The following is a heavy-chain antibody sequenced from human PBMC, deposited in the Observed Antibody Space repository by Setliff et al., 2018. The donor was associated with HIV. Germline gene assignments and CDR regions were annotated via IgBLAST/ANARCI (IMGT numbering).Heavy chain of an antibody. V-gene: IGHV7-4-1*02. CDR1: GYTFTSYA. D-gene: IGHD1-26*01. Sequence: ASVKVSCKASGYTFTSYAVNWVRQAPGQGREWVGWIHTNTGDPTYAQGFTGRFVFSFDTSVSTAYLQISSIKAEDTAVYYCAARGEQLYYYGMDVWGQGTTVTVS. J-gene: IGHJ6*02. CDR2: IHTNTGDP. CDR3: AARGEQLYYYGMDV.